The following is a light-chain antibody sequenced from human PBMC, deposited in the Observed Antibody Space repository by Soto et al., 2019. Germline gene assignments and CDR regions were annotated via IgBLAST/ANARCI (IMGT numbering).Light chain of an antibody. CDR2: GAS. CDR3: QQYGNSPLT. Sequence: TLLTQSPGTLSLSPGESATLFCRASQSVSARNVAWYQQKPGQPPRLLVYGASSRATGIPDRFSGSGSGTDFTLTISRLEPEDFAIFYCQQYGNSPLTFGGGTKVDIK. CDR1: QSVSARN. J-gene: IGKJ4*01. V-gene: IGKV3-20*01.